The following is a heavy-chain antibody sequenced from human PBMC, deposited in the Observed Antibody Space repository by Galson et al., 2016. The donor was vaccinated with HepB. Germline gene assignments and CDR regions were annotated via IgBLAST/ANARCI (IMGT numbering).Heavy chain of an antibody. V-gene: IGHV1-18*01. D-gene: IGHD2/OR15-2a*01. Sequence: CKASGYTFTTSGNSWVRQAPGQGLEWMGWISTYSGNTKYAQKFQCGLTLTTDSSTTTAYMELRSLRFDDTALYYCARDVQYRFDSWGQGTLVTVSS. CDR1: GYTFTTSG. CDR3: ARDVQYRFDS. CDR2: ISTYSGNT. J-gene: IGHJ4*02.